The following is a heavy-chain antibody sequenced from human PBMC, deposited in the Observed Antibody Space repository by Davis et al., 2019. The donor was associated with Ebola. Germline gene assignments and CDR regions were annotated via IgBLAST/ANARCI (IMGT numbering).Heavy chain of an antibody. V-gene: IGHV3-23*01. Sequence: GESLKISCAASGFRFSDYAMSWVRQAPGKGLEWVSTISGSGGGTFYADSVKGRFSISRDNSIYFLYLQMNSPRAEDTAIYYCAQQLGDYGGNALRYWGQGTLVTVSS. CDR1: GFRFSDYA. D-gene: IGHD4-23*01. J-gene: IGHJ4*02. CDR2: ISGSGGGT. CDR3: AQQLGDYGGNALRY.